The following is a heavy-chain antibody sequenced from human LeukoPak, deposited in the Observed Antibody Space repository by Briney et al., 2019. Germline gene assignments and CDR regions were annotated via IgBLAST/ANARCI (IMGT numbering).Heavy chain of an antibody. CDR3: ARGGKGHSSSWYTGGGWFDP. CDR1: GGTFSSYA. V-gene: IGHV1-69*04. Sequence: ASVKVSCKASGGTFSSYAISWVRQAPGQGLEWMGRVIPILGIANYAQKFQGRVTITADKSTSTAYMELSSLRSEDTAVYYCARGGKGHSSSWYTGGGWFDPWGQGTLVTVSS. CDR2: VIPILGIA. D-gene: IGHD6-13*01. J-gene: IGHJ5*02.